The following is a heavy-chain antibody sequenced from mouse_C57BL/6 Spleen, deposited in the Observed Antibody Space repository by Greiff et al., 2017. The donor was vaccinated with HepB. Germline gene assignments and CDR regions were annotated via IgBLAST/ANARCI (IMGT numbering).Heavy chain of an antibody. Sequence: QVQLKQPGAELVKPGASVKLSCKASGYTFTSYWMHWVKQRPGQGLEWIGMIHPNSGSTNYNEKFKSKATLTVDKSSSTAYMQLSSLTSEDSAVYYCARSSSGYPFAYWGQGTLVTVSA. CDR2: IHPNSGST. J-gene: IGHJ3*01. CDR3: ARSSSGYPFAY. V-gene: IGHV1-64*01. D-gene: IGHD3-2*02. CDR1: GYTFTSYW.